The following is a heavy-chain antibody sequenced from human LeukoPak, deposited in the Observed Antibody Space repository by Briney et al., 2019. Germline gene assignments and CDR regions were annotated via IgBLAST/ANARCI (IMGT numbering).Heavy chain of an antibody. CDR3: AKDSMVASQTGPLHDY. CDR2: IRGRGGST. J-gene: IGHJ4*02. D-gene: IGHD5-12*01. V-gene: IGHV3-23*01. CDR1: GFTFSSYA. Sequence: GGSLRLSCAASGFTFSSYAISWVRQAPGKGLGWVSSIRGRGGSTYYADSVKGRFTISRDNSKNTLYLQMNSLRGEDTAVYYCAKDSMVASQTGPLHDYWGQGTLVTVSS.